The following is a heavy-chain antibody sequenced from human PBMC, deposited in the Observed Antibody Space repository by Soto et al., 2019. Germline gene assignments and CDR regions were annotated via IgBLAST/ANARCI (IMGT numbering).Heavy chain of an antibody. Sequence: PVGALILSWAASGCTFSSYGRHWVRQAPGKWLEWVSSISGSGGCTYYADSVKGRFTFSRDNSKNTLYLQMNSLRAEDTAVYYCAKFGMATTKRSPPYYIDYWGQGALVTVSS. CDR3: AKFGMATTKRSPPYYIDY. CDR2: ISGSGGCT. J-gene: IGHJ4*02. D-gene: IGHD1-1*01. CDR1: GCTFSSYG. V-gene: IGHV3-23*01.